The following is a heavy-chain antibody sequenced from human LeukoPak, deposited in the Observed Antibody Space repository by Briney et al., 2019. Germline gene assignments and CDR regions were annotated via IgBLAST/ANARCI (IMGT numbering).Heavy chain of an antibody. Sequence: PGGSLRLSCAASGFRFSAYGMYWVRQAPGKGLEWVAFIQYDGGYYYYGDSVKGRFTISRDNSKNTLYLQMNSLRAEDTAVYYCSTYSSSQGHWGQGTLVTVSS. CDR2: IQYDGGYY. D-gene: IGHD6-6*01. CDR1: GFRFSAYG. J-gene: IGHJ4*02. CDR3: STYSSSQGH. V-gene: IGHV3-30*02.